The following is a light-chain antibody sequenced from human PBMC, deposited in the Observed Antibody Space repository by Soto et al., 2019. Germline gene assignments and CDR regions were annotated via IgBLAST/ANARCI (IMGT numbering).Light chain of an antibody. J-gene: IGLJ2*01. CDR3: GTWDSRLNVVA. Sequence: QSVLTQPPSVSAAPGQKVTISCSGSSSNIGNNYVSWYQQLPGTAPKLLIYDNNKRPSGIPDRFSGSKSGTSATLGITGLQTGDEADYYCGTWDSRLNVVAFGGGTKLTVL. CDR2: DNN. V-gene: IGLV1-51*01. CDR1: SSNIGNNY.